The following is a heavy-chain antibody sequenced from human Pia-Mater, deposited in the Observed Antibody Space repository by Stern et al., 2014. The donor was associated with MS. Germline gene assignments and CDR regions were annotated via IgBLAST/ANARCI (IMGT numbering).Heavy chain of an antibody. J-gene: IGHJ5*02. CDR2: IIPIFGRA. D-gene: IGHD3-10*01. Sequence: VQLVQSGAEVKKPGSSVKVSCKASGGTFSSYAISWARQAPGQGLEWMGGIIPIFGRANYAQRFQGRVTFTEDESTGTAYMELSSLRSDDTAVYYCAGYYYGSGIRWFDPWGQGTLVTVSS. V-gene: IGHV1-69*01. CDR3: AGYYYGSGIRWFDP. CDR1: GGTFSSYA.